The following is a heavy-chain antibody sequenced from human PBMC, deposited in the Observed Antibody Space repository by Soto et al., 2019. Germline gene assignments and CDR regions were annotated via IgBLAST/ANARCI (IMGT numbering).Heavy chain of an antibody. CDR3: ARAWGFSSGWYGSFSY. J-gene: IGHJ4*02. CDR2: TYYRSKWYN. V-gene: IGHV6-1*01. CDR1: GDSVSSNRAA. Sequence: TLSLTCAISGDSVSSNRAAWNWIRQSPSRGLEWLGRTYYRSKWYNDYAVSVKSRITINPDTSKNQFSLQLNSVTPEDTAVYYCARAWGFSSGWYGSFSYWGQGTLVTVSS. D-gene: IGHD6-19*01.